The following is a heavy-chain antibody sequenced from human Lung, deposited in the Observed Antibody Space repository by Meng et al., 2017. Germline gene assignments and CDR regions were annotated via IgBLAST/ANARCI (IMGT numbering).Heavy chain of an antibody. CDR2: INHSGST. CDR1: GGSFSDYY. CDR3: ARGPTTMAHDFDY. J-gene: IGHJ4*02. Sequence: VQLQRGVEGVLQPSESLSLTCVVSGGSFSDYYWSWIRQPPGKGLEWIGEINHSGSTNYNPSLESRATISVDTSQNNLSLKLSSVTAADSAVYYCARGPTTMAHDFDYWGQGTLVTVSS. D-gene: IGHD4-11*01. V-gene: IGHV4-34*01.